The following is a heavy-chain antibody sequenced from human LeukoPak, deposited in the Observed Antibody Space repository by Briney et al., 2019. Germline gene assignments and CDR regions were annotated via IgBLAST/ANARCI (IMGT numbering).Heavy chain of an antibody. V-gene: IGHV3-53*05. CDR3: GGCSSTSCYFLDY. J-gene: IGHJ4*02. D-gene: IGHD2-2*01. CDR2: IYSGGST. CDR1: GLTFSNYW. Sequence: PGGSLRLSCAASGLTFSNYWMSWVRQAPGKGLEWVSVIYSGGSTYYADSVKGRFTISRDNSKNTLYLQMNSLRAEDTAVYYCGGCSSTSCYFLDYWGQGTLVTVSS.